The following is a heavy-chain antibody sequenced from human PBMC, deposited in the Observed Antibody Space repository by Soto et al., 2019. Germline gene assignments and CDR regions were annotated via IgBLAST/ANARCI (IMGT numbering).Heavy chain of an antibody. CDR1: GGSISSYY. D-gene: IGHD1-1*01. Sequence: SETLSLTCTVSGGSISSYYWSWIRQPPGKGLEWIGYIYYSGSTNYNPSLKSRVTTSVDTSKNQFSLKLSSVTAADTAVYYCARQQRTASGYYYYYYYMDVWGKGTTVTVSS. V-gene: IGHV4-59*01. J-gene: IGHJ6*03. CDR3: ARQQRTASGYYYYYYYMDV. CDR2: IYYSGST.